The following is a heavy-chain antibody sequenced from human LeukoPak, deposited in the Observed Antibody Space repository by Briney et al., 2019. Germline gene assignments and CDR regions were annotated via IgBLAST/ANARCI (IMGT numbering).Heavy chain of an antibody. V-gene: IGHV4-38-2*01. CDR1: GYSISSGYY. D-gene: IGHD3-22*01. CDR2: IYHSGST. J-gene: IGHJ4*02. Sequence: SEPLSLTCAVSGYSISSGYYWGWIRQPPGTGLEWIGSIYHSGSTYYNPSLKSRVTISVDTSKNQFSLKLSSVTAADTAVYYCASRGVSSSDYYDSSGYYLDRLFDYWGQGTLVTVSS. CDR3: ASRGVSSSDYYDSSGYYLDRLFDY.